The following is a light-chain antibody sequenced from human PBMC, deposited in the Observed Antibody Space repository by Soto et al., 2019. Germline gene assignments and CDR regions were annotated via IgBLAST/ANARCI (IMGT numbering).Light chain of an antibody. CDR3: SSDTSGSTLVV. Sequence: QSVLTQPASVSGSPGQSITISCTGTSSDIGGYNYVSWYQQHPGKAPKLVIYEVSNRPSGVSNRISGSKSGNTASLTVSGLQAEDEADYYCSSDTSGSTLVVFGGGTKLAVL. J-gene: IGLJ3*02. CDR2: EVS. CDR1: SSDIGGYNY. V-gene: IGLV2-14*01.